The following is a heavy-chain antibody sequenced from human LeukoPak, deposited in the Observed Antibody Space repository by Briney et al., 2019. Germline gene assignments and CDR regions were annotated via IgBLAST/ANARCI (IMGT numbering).Heavy chain of an antibody. V-gene: IGHV3-21*01. CDR1: GFTFSSYS. D-gene: IGHD1-7*01. CDR2: ISSTSSYI. Sequence: PGGSLRLSCAASGFTFSSYSMDWVRQAPGKGLEWVSSISSTSSYIYYADSVKGRFTISRGNAKNSLYLQMNSLRAEDTAVYYCARGDYATGTTFDYWGQGTLVTVSS. J-gene: IGHJ4*02. CDR3: ARGDYATGTTFDY.